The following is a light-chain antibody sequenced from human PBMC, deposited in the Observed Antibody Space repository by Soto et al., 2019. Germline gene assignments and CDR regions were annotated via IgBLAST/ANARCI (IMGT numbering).Light chain of an antibody. CDR2: KAS. CDR1: QSIINW. V-gene: IGKV1-5*03. CDR3: QHYNSFPWT. Sequence: DIQMTQSPSTLSASVGDRVTITCRASQSIINWLGWYQQKPGKAPKLLIYKASSLESGVPSRFSGSGSGTDFTLTINRLQLDDFATYYCQHYNSFPWTFGQGTKVEI. J-gene: IGKJ1*01.